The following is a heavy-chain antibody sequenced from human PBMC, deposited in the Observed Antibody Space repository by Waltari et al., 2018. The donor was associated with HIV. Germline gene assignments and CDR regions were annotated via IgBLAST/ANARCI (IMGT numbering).Heavy chain of an antibody. CDR2: VDHRGST. J-gene: IGHJ3*01. CDR1: GTSFTGYY. Sequence: QVCLEQWGAGLLKPSATLSLTCAVYGTSFTGYYWTWIRQSPGGGLQWIGEVDHRGSTHYNPSLKSRVSMSVDTFKHQFSLKLASVTAADTAVYYCANLISMTATDVFDVWGQGTLVSVSS. CDR3: ANLISMTATDVFDV. D-gene: IGHD2-21*02. V-gene: IGHV4-34*01.